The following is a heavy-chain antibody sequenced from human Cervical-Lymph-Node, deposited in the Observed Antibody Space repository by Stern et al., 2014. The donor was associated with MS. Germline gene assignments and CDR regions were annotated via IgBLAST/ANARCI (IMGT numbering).Heavy chain of an antibody. CDR2: IYVSGGT. Sequence: QVQLQESGPGLVKPSQTLSLTCTVSGGSISSRIYYWSWIRQAAGKGLEWIGRIYVSGGTNYNPSLGSRPPISVAPAKNQTSLRLTSVTAADTAVYFCAATQPLMGEDGSRLEAIDYYYGMDVWGQGTTVTVSS. V-gene: IGHV4-61*02. J-gene: IGHJ6*02. CDR1: GGSISSRIYY. CDR3: AATQPLMGEDGSRLEAIDYYYGMDV. D-gene: IGHD3-16*01.